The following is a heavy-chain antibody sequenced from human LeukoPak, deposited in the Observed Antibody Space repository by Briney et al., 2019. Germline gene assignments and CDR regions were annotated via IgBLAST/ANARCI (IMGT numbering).Heavy chain of an antibody. D-gene: IGHD3-9*01. CDR2: ISSSSSTI. Sequence: GGSLRLSCAASGFTFSSYWMHWVRQAPGKGLEWVSYISSSSSTIYYADSVKGRFTISRDNAKNTLYLQMNSLRAEDTAIYYCARPPDILTGKNWFDPWGQGTLVTVSS. V-gene: IGHV3-48*04. CDR3: ARPPDILTGKNWFDP. J-gene: IGHJ5*02. CDR1: GFTFSSYW.